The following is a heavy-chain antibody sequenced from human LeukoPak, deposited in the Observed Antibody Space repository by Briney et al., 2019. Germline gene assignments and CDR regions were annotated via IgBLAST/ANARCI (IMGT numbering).Heavy chain of an antibody. CDR1: VYSFTSYW. J-gene: IGHJ4*02. Sequence: GESLMISCKGPVYSFTSYWIGWVHQMPGKGLEWRGIIYPGDSDTRYSPSFQGQVTISADKSICTAYPQWSSLKASDTAMYYCARCAVRGVIRGPFYYWGQGTLVTVSS. D-gene: IGHD3-10*01. CDR2: IYPGDSDT. V-gene: IGHV5-51*07. CDR3: ARCAVRGVIRGPFYY.